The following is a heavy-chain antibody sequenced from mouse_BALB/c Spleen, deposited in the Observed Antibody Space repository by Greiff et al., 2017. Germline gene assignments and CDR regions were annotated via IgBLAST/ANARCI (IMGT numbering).Heavy chain of an antibody. D-gene: IGHD1-1*01. CDR1: GYSITSDYA. Sequence: DVKLVESGPGLVKPSQSLSLTCTVTGYSITSDYAWNWIRQFPGNKLEWMGYISYSGSTSYNPSLKSRISITRDTSKNQFFLQLNSVTTEDTATYYCARGGLRDYYAMDYWGQGTSVTVSS. CDR3: ARGGLRDYYAMDY. CDR2: ISYSGST. V-gene: IGHV3-2*02. J-gene: IGHJ4*01.